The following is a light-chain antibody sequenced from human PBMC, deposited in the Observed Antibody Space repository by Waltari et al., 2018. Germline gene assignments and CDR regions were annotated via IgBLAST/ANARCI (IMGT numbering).Light chain of an antibody. CDR2: GAS. Sequence: EIMLTQSPGNLSLSPGERATLSCSADQSISRSLAWYQHKPGQAPRLLIYGASSRATGIPDRFSGSESGTDFSLTISRLQPEDFAVYYCQHYVRLPATFGQGTKVDIK. J-gene: IGKJ1*01. V-gene: IGKV3-20*01. CDR3: QHYVRLPAT. CDR1: QSISRS.